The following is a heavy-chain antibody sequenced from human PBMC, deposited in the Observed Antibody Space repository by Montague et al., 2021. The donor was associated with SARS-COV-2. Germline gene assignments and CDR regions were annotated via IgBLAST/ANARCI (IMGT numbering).Heavy chain of an antibody. CDR2: INYSGKT. J-gene: IGHJ2*01. Sequence: SETLSLTCTVSGGSISSGTYYWGWVRQPPGKVLEWIGTINYSGKTYYNPSLKSRVTISVDTSKNQFSLMVTSVTAADTAVYYCARRGQWQLSWFFDLWGRGTLVTVSS. V-gene: IGHV4-39*01. CDR3: ARRGQWQLSWFFDL. CDR1: GGSISSGTYY. D-gene: IGHD6-19*01.